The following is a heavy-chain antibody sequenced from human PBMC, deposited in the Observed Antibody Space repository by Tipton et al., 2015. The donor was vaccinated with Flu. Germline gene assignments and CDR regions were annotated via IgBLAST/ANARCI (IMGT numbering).Heavy chain of an antibody. CDR1: GGSISSSSYY. D-gene: IGHD6-19*01. CDR2: IYYSGST. Sequence: TLSLTCTVSGGSISSSSYYWGWIRQPPGKGLEWIGSIYYSGSTYHNPSLKSRVTMSVDTSKNQFSLKLSSVTAADTAVYYCARGQQWLVAGDWYFDLWGRGTLVTVSS. J-gene: IGHJ2*01. CDR3: ARGQQWLVAGDWYFDL. V-gene: IGHV4-39*01.